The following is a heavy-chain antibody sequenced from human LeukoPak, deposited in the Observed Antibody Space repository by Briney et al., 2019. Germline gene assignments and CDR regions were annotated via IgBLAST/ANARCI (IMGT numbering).Heavy chain of an antibody. J-gene: IGHJ4*02. V-gene: IGHV3-23*01. CDR2: ISGSGGST. CDR3: AKDLRFLEWLLGIFDY. Sequence: GGSLRLSCAASGFTVSSIYMSWVRQAPGKGLEWVSAISGSGGSTYYADSVKGRFTISRDNSKNTLYLQMNSLRAEDTAVYYCAKDLRFLEWLLGIFDYWGQGTLVTVSS. D-gene: IGHD3-3*01. CDR1: GFTVSSIY.